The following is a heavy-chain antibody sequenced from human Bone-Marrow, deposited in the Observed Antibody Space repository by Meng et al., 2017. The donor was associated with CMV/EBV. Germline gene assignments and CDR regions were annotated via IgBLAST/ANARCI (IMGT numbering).Heavy chain of an antibody. CDR3: ARDPYGPLDY. J-gene: IGHJ4*02. D-gene: IGHD3-10*01. V-gene: IGHV1-2*02. Sequence: QLQLVHSAAQVRTPGPSAKVSCTASGYTFTDFYFHWVLQAPGQGREWMGWVDPTSYTSRCTQKVQGRITRTRDTSISTVYMELSSLTSDDTAVYFCARDPYGPLDYWGQGTLVTVSS. CDR1: GYTFTDFY. CDR2: VDPTSYTS.